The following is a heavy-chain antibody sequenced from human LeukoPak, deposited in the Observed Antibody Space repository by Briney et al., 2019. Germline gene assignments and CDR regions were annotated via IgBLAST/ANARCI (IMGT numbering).Heavy chain of an antibody. CDR1: GGSISSYY. J-gene: IGHJ4*02. V-gene: IGHV4-59*08. Sequence: SEPLSLTCTVPGGSISSYYWSWIRQPPGKGLEWVGYMYYSGSTNYTPSLKSRVTISVATSKKQFSMKLSSVAAAATAVYYCALSGWYRSIDYWGQGTLVTVSS. D-gene: IGHD6-13*01. CDR3: ALSGWYRSIDY. CDR2: MYYSGST.